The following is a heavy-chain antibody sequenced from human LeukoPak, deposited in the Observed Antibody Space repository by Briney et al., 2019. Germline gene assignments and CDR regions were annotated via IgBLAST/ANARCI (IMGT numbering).Heavy chain of an antibody. Sequence: GGALRLSCAASGFTFSSFGMHWVRQAPGKGLEWVAFIRNDGGNKFYADSVKGRFTISRDNSKNTLYLQMNSLRVEDTAVYYCAKESDSLGCWGQGTLVTVSS. CDR1: GFTFSSFG. J-gene: IGHJ4*02. CDR3: AKESDSLGC. V-gene: IGHV3-30*02. D-gene: IGHD2-21*02. CDR2: IRNDGGNK.